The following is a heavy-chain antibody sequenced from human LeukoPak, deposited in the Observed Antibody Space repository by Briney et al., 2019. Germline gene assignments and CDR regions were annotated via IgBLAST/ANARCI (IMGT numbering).Heavy chain of an antibody. D-gene: IGHD3-22*01. J-gene: IGHJ5*02. CDR2: IFPADSDI. CDR3: ARSPYDSSGYYYANWFDP. V-gene: IGHV5-51*01. Sequence: GESLKISCKASGYTFSDLWIGWVRQPPGKGLEWMGIIFPADSDIRYSPSFVGQVTMSVDKSTNTAFLQWSSLKASDTAMYYCARSPYDSSGYYYANWFDPWGQGTLVTVSS. CDR1: GYTFSDLW.